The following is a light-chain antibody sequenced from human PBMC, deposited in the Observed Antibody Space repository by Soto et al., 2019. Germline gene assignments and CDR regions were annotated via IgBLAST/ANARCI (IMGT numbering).Light chain of an antibody. J-gene: IGKJ5*01. CDR1: QDISSW. Sequence: IQMTQSPSSVSASVGDRVTITCRASQDISSWLAWYQQKPGKAPNLLIYAASSLRSGVPSRFSGSASGTDFTLTINSLQPEDFATYYCQQASSFPRTFGQGTRLEIK. CDR3: QQASSFPRT. CDR2: AAS. V-gene: IGKV1D-12*01.